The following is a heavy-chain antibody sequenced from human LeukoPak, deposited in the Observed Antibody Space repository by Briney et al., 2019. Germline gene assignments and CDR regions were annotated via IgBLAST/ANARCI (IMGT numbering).Heavy chain of an antibody. CDR1: GGSISSYY. Sequence: SETLSLTCTVSGGSISSYYWSWIRQPPGKGLEWIGYIYYSGRTNYNPSLKSRVTISIDTSKNQFSLKLNSVTAADTAVYYCAGVAAPSTLWYFQHWGQGTLVTVSS. V-gene: IGHV4-59*01. J-gene: IGHJ1*01. D-gene: IGHD6-13*01. CDR2: IYYSGRT. CDR3: AGVAAPSTLWYFQH.